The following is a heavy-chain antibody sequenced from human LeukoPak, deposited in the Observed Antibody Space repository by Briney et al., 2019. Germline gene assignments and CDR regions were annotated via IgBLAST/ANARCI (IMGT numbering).Heavy chain of an antibody. V-gene: IGHV3-30*03. Sequence: PGGSLRLSCAASGFTFSSYGMHWVRQAPGKGLEWVAVISYDGSNKYYADSVKGRFTISRDNAKNSLFLQVDGLRVDDTAVYFCARDGRGGHNDFWGQGTLITVSS. CDR3: ARDGRGGHNDF. CDR2: ISYDGSNK. D-gene: IGHD4-23*01. J-gene: IGHJ4*02. CDR1: GFTFSSYG.